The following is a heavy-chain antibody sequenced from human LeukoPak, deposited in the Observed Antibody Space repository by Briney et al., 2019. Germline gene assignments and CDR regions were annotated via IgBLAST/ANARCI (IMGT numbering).Heavy chain of an antibody. Sequence: SVKVSCKASGGTFNSYAISWVRQAPGQGLEWVGGIVPIFDTAKYAQKLQGRVTITADESTTTAYMELSSLTSEDTAMYYCASTIYYYDSSGYQPFDYWGQGTLVTVSS. V-gene: IGHV1-69*13. CDR3: ASTIYYYDSSGYQPFDY. CDR2: IVPIFDTA. J-gene: IGHJ4*02. D-gene: IGHD3-22*01. CDR1: GGTFNSYA.